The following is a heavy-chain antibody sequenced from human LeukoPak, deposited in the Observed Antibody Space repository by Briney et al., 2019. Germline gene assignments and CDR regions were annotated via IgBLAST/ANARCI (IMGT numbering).Heavy chain of an antibody. CDR1: GFTFDDYA. CDR3: AKDEAAAGVFDY. CDR2: ISWNSGSI. J-gene: IGHJ4*02. D-gene: IGHD6-13*01. Sequence: PGRSLRLSCAASGFTFDDYAMHWVRQTPGKGLEWVSGISWNSGSIGYADSVKGRFTISRDNAKNSLYLQMNSLRAEDTAFYYCAKDEAAAGVFDYWGQGTLVTVSS. V-gene: IGHV3-9*01.